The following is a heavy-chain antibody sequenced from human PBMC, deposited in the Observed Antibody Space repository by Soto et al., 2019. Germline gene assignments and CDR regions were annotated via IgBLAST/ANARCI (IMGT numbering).Heavy chain of an antibody. Sequence: LRLSCAASGFTFSSYAMSWVRQAPGKGLEWVSAISGSGGSTYYADSVKGRFTISRDNSKNTLYLQMNSLRAEDTAVYYCAKGPYYYDSSGYYWGQGTLVTVSS. CDR3: AKGPYYYDSSGYY. D-gene: IGHD3-22*01. CDR2: ISGSGGST. V-gene: IGHV3-23*01. J-gene: IGHJ4*02. CDR1: GFTFSSYA.